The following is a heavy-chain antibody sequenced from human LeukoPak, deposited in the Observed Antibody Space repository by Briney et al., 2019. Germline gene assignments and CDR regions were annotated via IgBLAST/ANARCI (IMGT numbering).Heavy chain of an antibody. V-gene: IGHV4-4*09. CDR3: ASSAVSYYYGSGSYSYYYYYGMDV. D-gene: IGHD3-10*01. J-gene: IGHJ6*02. CDR2: IYASGGT. CDR1: GGSISNYY. Sequence: SETLSLTCTVSGGSISNYYWSWIRQPPGKGLEWIGYIYASGGTNYNPSLKSRVTISVDTSKNQFSLKLSSVTAADTAVYYCASSAVSYYYGSGSYSYYYYYGMDVWGQGTTVTVFS.